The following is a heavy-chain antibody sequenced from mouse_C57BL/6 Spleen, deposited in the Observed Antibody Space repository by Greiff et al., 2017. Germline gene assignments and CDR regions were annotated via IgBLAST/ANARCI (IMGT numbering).Heavy chain of an antibody. J-gene: IGHJ2*01. CDR2: IDPSDSYT. CDR1: GYTFTSYW. CDR3: ARLYYCGSSPHYFDY. Sequence: VQLQQPGAELVMPGASVKLSCKASGYTFTSYWMHWVKQRPGQGLEWIGEIDPSDSYTNYNQTFKGKSTLTVDKSSSTAYMQLSSLTSEDSAVYYCARLYYCGSSPHYFDYWGQGTTLTVS. D-gene: IGHD1-1*01. V-gene: IGHV1-69*01.